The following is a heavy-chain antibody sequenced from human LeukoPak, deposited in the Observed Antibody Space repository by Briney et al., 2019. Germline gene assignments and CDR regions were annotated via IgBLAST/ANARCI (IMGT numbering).Heavy chain of an antibody. CDR2: IGTAGDT. V-gene: IGHV3-13*01. Sequence: GGSLRLSCAASGFTFSSYDMHWVRQATGKGLEWVSAIGTAGDTYYPGSVKDRFTISRENAKNSLYLHMNSLRAGHTAVYYCARGNSTLMDVWGKGTTVTVSS. CDR3: ARGNSTLMDV. CDR1: GFTFSSYD. D-gene: IGHD2/OR15-2a*01. J-gene: IGHJ6*03.